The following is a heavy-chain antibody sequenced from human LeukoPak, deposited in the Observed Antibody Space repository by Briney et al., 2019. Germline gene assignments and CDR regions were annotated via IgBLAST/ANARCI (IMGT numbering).Heavy chain of an antibody. CDR3: TRENYVPDS. D-gene: IGHD3-10*02. CDR2: ISTDGRSA. CDR1: GFTFSNYW. J-gene: IGHJ4*02. V-gene: IGHV3-74*01. Sequence: GGSLRLSCTASGFTFSNYWMHWVRQVPGKGPVWVSRISTDGRSAYYADSVKGRFTISRDNAKNSLFLQMNGLRADDTAVYYCTRENYVPDSWGQGTLVTVSS.